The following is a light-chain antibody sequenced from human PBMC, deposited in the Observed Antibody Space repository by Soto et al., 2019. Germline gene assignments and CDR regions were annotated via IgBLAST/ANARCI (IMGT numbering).Light chain of an antibody. J-gene: IGKJ4*01. CDR2: AAS. CDR3: QKYDGAPLT. CDR1: QDINIY. V-gene: IGKV1-27*01. Sequence: DLQMTQSPSSLSASVGDRVTITCRAGQDINIYLAWYQQKPGKVPKLLISAASTLQSGVPSRFSGSGSGTDFTLTISSLQPEDVATYYCQKYDGAPLTFGGGTKVEIK.